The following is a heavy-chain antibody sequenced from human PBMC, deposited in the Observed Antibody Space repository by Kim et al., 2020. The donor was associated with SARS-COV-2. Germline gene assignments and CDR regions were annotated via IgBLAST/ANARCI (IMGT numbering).Heavy chain of an antibody. D-gene: IGHD2-2*02. J-gene: IGHJ4*02. Sequence: YADSVKGRFTISRDNSKNTLYLQMNSLRAEDTAVYYCARDSLPAAITLDYWGQGTLVTVSS. V-gene: IGHV3-30*01. CDR3: ARDSLPAAITLDY.